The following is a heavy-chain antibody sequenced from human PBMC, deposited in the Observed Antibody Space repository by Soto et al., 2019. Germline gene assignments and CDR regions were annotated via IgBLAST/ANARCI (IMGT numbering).Heavy chain of an antibody. CDR3: AGQSRLIRAEAFDI. V-gene: IGHV4-34*01. Sequence: SETLSLTCAVYGGSFSGYYWSWIRQPPGKGLEWIGEINHSGSTNYNPSLKSRVTISVDTSKNQFSLKLSSVTAADTAVYYCAGQSRLIRAEAFDIWGQGTMLTVSS. J-gene: IGHJ3*02. CDR2: INHSGST. CDR1: GGSFSGYY. D-gene: IGHD3-10*01.